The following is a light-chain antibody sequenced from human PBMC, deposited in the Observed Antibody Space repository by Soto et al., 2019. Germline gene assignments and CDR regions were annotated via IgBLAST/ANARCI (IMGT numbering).Light chain of an antibody. CDR1: SSNIGSNT. CDR2: SNN. J-gene: IGLJ1*01. CDR3: AAWDDSLNGLYV. Sequence: QSVLTQPPSASGTPGQRVTISCSGSSSNIGSNTVNWYQQLPGTAPKLLIYSNNQRPSGVPVRFSGSKSGTSASLAISGLQSEDGTDYYCAAWDDSLNGLYVFGAGTKVTVL. V-gene: IGLV1-44*01.